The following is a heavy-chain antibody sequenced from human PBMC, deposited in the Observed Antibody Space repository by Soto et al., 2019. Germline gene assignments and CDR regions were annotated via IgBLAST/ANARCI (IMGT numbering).Heavy chain of an antibody. V-gene: IGHV3-7*03. J-gene: IGHJ4*02. CDR1: GFTFSSYW. D-gene: IGHD6-13*01. Sequence: GGSLRLSCGASGFTFSSYWMSWVRQAPGKGLGWVANIKQDGSEKYYVDSVKGRFTISRDNARNSLFLQMNSLRAEDTAVYYCARTYSSSWYENDYWGQGTLVTVSS. CDR3: ARTYSSSWYENDY. CDR2: IKQDGSEK.